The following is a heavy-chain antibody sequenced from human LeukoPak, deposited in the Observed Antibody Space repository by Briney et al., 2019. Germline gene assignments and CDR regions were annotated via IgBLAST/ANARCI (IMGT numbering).Heavy chain of an antibody. CDR1: GYTFTSYA. CDR3: AGPLSPYYGMDV. Sequence: RASVKVSCKASGYTFTSYAMHWVRQAPGQRLEWMGWINAGNGNTKYSQKFQGRVTITRDTSASTAYMELSSLRSEDTAVYYCAGPLSPYYGMDVWGQGTTVTVSS. J-gene: IGHJ6*02. V-gene: IGHV1-3*01. D-gene: IGHD3-16*02. CDR2: INAGNGNT.